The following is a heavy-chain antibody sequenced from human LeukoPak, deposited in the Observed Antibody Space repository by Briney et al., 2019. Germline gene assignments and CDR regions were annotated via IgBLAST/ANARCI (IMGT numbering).Heavy chain of an antibody. V-gene: IGHV3-30-3*01. CDR3: ARDRDFWSGYGGHMDV. D-gene: IGHD3-3*01. CDR1: GFTFSSYA. Sequence: GRSLRLSRAASGFTFSSYAMHWVRQAPGKGLEWVAVISYDGSNKYYADSVKGRFTISRDNSKNTLYLQMNSLRAEDTAVYYCARDRDFWSGYGGHMDVWGKGTTVTVSS. J-gene: IGHJ6*03. CDR2: ISYDGSNK.